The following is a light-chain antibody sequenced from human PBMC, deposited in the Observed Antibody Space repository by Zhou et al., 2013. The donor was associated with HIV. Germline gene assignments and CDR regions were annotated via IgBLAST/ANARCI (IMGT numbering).Light chain of an antibody. J-gene: IGKJ1*01. CDR1: QSVSIN. Sequence: EILMTQSPATLSVSPGERATLSCRASQSVSINLAWYQQKPGQAPRLLIFGASTRATGIPARFSGSGSGTEFTLTTSSVQSGDFAIYYCQEYDNWPPRWTFGQGTKVEIK. CDR3: QEYDNWPPRWT. V-gene: IGKV3-15*01. CDR2: GAS.